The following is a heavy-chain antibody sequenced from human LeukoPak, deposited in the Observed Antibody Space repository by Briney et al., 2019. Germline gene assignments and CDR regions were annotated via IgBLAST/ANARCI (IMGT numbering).Heavy chain of an antibody. J-gene: IGHJ4*02. D-gene: IGHD5-12*01. V-gene: IGHV4-30-4*01. CDR3: ARGGSGYDYEFDY. Sequence: SEALSLTCTVSGGSISSGDYYWSWIRQPPGKGLEWIGYIYYSGSTYYNPSLKSRVTISVDTSKNQFSLKLSSVTAADTAVYYCARGGSGYDYEFDYWGQGTLVTVSS. CDR2: IYYSGST. CDR1: GGSISSGDYY.